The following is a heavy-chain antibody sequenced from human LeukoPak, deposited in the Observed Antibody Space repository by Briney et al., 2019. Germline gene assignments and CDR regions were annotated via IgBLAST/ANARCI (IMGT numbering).Heavy chain of an antibody. J-gene: IGHJ4*02. CDR2: INYSGNT. V-gene: IGHV4-59*08. D-gene: IGHD1-26*01. Sequence: KPSQTLSLTCAVSGVSIRSNYWSCIRQTPGKGLEWIAYINYSGNTNNKPSLKSRVTISIDTSKSQFSLKLSSVTAADTAIYYCARHGQDTGNFYAHFDYWGQGTLVTVSS. CDR1: GVSIRSNY. CDR3: ARHGQDTGNFYAHFDY.